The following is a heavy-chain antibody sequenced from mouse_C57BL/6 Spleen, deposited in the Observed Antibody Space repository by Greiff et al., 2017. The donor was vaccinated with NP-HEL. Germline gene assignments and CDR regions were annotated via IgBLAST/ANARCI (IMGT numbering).Heavy chain of an antibody. CDR2: INPSNGGT. D-gene: IGHD1-1*01. V-gene: IGHV1-53*01. CDR3: ARATTVVEDFDY. Sequence: QVQLQQPGTELVKPGASVKLSCKASGYTFTSYWMHWVKQRPGQGLEWIGNINPSNGGTNYNEKFKSKATLTVDKSSSTSYMQLSSLTSEDSAVYYCARATTVVEDFDYWGQGTTLTVSS. CDR1: GYTFTSYW. J-gene: IGHJ2*01.